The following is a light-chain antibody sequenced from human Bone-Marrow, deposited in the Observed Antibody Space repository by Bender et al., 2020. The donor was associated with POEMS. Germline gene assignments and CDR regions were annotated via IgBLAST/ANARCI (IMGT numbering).Light chain of an antibody. Sequence: SYELTQSPSVSVSPGQTASITCSGDKLGDKYVCWYQQKPGQSPVLVISQDSQRPSGIPERFSGSNSGNTATLTISGTQAMDEADYYCQAWDSSTAMVFGGGTKLTVL. CDR2: QDS. CDR1: KLGDKY. CDR3: QAWDSSTAMV. J-gene: IGLJ2*01. V-gene: IGLV3-1*01.